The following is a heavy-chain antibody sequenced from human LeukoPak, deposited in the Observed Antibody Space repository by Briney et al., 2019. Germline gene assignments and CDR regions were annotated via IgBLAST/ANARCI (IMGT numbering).Heavy chain of an antibody. V-gene: IGHV2-5*01. CDR3: ASRGIAGRYNCFDP. CDR2: IYWNDDK. J-gene: IGHJ5*02. Sequence: ESGPTLVNPTQTLTLTCTFSGFSLSTRGVGVGWMRQPPGKALEWLALIYWNDDKRYSPSLKSRLTITKDTSKNQVVLTMTNMDPVDTATYYCASRGIAGRYNCFDPWGQGTLVTVSS. CDR1: GFSLSTRGVG. D-gene: IGHD6-13*01.